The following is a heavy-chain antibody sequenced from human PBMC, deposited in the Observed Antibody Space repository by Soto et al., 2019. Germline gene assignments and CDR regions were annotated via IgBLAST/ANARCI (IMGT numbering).Heavy chain of an antibody. CDR1: GYTFTGYY. CDR2: INPNSGGT. D-gene: IGHD6-13*01. Sequence: ASVKVSCKVSGYTFTGYYMHWVRQAPGQGLEWMGWINPNSGGTNYAQKFQGRVTMTRDTSISTAYMELSRLRSDDTAVYHCARELTIAAPHYYGMDVWGQGTTVTVSS. V-gene: IGHV1-2*02. J-gene: IGHJ6*02. CDR3: ARELTIAAPHYYGMDV.